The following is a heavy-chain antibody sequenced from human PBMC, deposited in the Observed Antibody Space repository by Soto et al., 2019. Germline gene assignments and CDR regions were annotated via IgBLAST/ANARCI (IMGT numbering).Heavy chain of an antibody. Sequence: ASVKVSCKVSGYTLTELSMHWVRQAPGKGLEWMGGFDPEDGETIYAQKFQGRVTMTEDTSTDTAYMELSSLRSEDTAVYYWATGPLLLFLEWLLYYWGQGTLVTVSS. CDR1: GYTLTELS. D-gene: IGHD3-3*01. CDR2: FDPEDGET. J-gene: IGHJ4*02. CDR3: ATGPLLLFLEWLLYY. V-gene: IGHV1-24*01.